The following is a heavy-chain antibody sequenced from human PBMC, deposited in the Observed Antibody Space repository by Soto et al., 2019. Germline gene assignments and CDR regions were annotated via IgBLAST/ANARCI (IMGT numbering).Heavy chain of an antibody. V-gene: IGHV3-23*01. CDR3: SKVNSIVGDGDHDY. CDR2: ISSSGDIT. J-gene: IGHJ4*02. Sequence: EVQLLESGGGLVQPGGSLRLSCAASGFTFTTYAMSWVRQPPGKGLEWVSGISSSGDITYYADSVKGRFTISRDQSKKTVYLQMNSLIAEDTALYYCSKVNSIVGDGDHDYWGQGTLVSVSS. CDR1: GFTFTTYA. D-gene: IGHD4-17*01.